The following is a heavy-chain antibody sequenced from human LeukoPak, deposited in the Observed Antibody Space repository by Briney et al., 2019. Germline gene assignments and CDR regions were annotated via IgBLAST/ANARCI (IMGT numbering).Heavy chain of an antibody. CDR3: ARVGGDGDYDYYYGMDV. Sequence: GESLKISCKGSGYSFTSYWIGWVRQMPGKGLEWMGIIYPGDSDTRYSPSFQGQVTISADKSISTAYLQWSSLKASDTAIYYCARVGGDGDYDYYYGMDVWGKGTTVTVSS. D-gene: IGHD4-17*01. J-gene: IGHJ6*04. CDR1: GYSFTSYW. V-gene: IGHV5-51*01. CDR2: IYPGDSDT.